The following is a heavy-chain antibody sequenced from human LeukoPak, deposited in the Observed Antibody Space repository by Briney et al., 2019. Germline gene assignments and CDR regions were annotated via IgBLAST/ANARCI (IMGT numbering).Heavy chain of an antibody. Sequence: SETLSLTCADYGGSFSGYYWSWIRQPPGKGLEWIGEINHSGSTNYNPSLKSRVTISVDTSKNQFSLKLSSVTAADTAVYYCARARRFRYCSGGSCLNWFDPWGQGTLVTVSS. V-gene: IGHV4-34*01. CDR3: ARARRFRYCSGGSCLNWFDP. D-gene: IGHD2-15*01. J-gene: IGHJ5*02. CDR1: GGSFSGYY. CDR2: INHSGST.